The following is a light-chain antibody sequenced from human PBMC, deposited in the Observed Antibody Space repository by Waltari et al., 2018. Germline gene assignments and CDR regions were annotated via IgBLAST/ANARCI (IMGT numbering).Light chain of an antibody. V-gene: IGKV3-11*01. J-gene: IGKJ1*01. Sequence: IVLTQSPATLSLSPGERATLSCRASQTVSTYLTWFQQKPGQAPSLLIYDASNRAPGIPARFSGSGSGTDFSLTISSLAPEDFAVYYCLQRSLWPWTFGQGTKVAVK. CDR1: QTVSTY. CDR2: DAS. CDR3: LQRSLWPWT.